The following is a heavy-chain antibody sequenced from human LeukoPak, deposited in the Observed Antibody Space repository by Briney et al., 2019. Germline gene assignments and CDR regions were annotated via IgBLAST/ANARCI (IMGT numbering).Heavy chain of an antibody. V-gene: IGHV3-30*02. CDR1: GFTFSSYG. J-gene: IGHJ4*02. CDR3: AKDRTYYYDSSRHYFDS. CDR2: IRYDGSNK. Sequence: GGSLRLSCAASGFTFSSYGMHWVRQAPGKGLEWVAFIRYDGSNKYYADSVKGRFTTSGDNSKNTVYLQMNNLRVEDTAVYYCAKDRTYYYDSSRHYFDSWGQGTLVTVSS. D-gene: IGHD3-22*01.